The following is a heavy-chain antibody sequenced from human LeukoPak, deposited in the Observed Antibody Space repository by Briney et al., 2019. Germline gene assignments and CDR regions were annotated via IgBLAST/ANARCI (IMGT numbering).Heavy chain of an antibody. CDR2: IRSKTDGGTA. CDR1: GFTFSNAW. J-gene: IGHJ4*02. D-gene: IGHD2-21*02. CDR3: TTDRRSGDGDFFDY. V-gene: IGHV3-15*01. Sequence: EGSLRLSCAASGFTFSNAWMSWVRQAPGKGLEWVGRIRSKTDGGTADYAAPVKGGFTISRDDSKNTLYLLMNSLKTEDTAVYYCTTDRRSGDGDFFDYWGQGTLVTVSS.